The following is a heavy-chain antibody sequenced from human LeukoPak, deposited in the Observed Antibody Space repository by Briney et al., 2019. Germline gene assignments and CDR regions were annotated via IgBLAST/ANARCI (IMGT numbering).Heavy chain of an antibody. CDR2: ISGSGGST. D-gene: IGHD2-2*02. CDR3: AKASVAIPQYCNS. CDR1: GFTFSSYA. V-gene: IGHV3-23*01. Sequence: GGSLRLSCAASGFTFSSYAMSWVRQAPGKGLEWVSAISGSGGSTYYADSVKGRFTISRDNSKDTLFLQLNSLTAADTAMYFCAKASVAIPQYCNSWGQGTLVTVSS. J-gene: IGHJ5*02.